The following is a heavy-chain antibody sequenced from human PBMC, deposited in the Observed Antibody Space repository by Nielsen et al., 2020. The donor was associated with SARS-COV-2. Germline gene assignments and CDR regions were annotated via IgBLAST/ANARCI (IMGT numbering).Heavy chain of an antibody. Sequence: SETLSLTCTVSGASLTTIGHYWSWIRQHPGKGLEWIGYISYTGKTYYNPSLKSRPTISVDTSKGQFSLSLTSVTAADTAVYYCAREGDGYKSYYFDYWGQGTLVAVPS. CDR1: GASLTTIGHY. V-gene: IGHV4-31*03. J-gene: IGHJ4*02. CDR2: ISYTGKT. CDR3: AREGDGYKSYYFDY. D-gene: IGHD5-24*01.